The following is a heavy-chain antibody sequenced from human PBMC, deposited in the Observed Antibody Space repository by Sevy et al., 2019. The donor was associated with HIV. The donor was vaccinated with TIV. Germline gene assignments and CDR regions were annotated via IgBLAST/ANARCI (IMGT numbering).Heavy chain of an antibody. J-gene: IGHJ4*02. Sequence: GGSLRLSCAASGFTFSSYAMHWVRQAPGKGLEWVAVISYDGSNKYYADSVKGRFTISRDNSKNTLYLQMNSLRAEDTAVYYCAREVGYRYGNWGQGTLVTVSS. V-gene: IGHV3-30-3*01. CDR3: AREVGYRYGN. D-gene: IGHD5-18*01. CDR1: GFTFSSYA. CDR2: ISYDGSNK.